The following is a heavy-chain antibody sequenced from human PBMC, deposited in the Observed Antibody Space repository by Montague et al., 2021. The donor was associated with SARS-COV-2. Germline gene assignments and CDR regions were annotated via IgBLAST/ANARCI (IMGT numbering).Heavy chain of an antibody. CDR2: ISSSSVT. CDR1: GFTVSSNY. CDR3: ARKTYQFFGSGPLDY. D-gene: IGHD3-10*01. J-gene: IGHJ4*02. V-gene: IGHV3-66*01. Sequence: SLRLSCAASGFTVSSNYMNWVRQVPGKGLEWVSSISSSSVTYSAASLKGRFTIASDNTKNTVYLLKNSLRAEDTAVYFCARKTYQFFGSGPLDYWGQGSLVTVSS.